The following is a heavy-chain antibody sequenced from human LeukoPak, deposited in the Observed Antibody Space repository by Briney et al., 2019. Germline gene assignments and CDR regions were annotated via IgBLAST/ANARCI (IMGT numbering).Heavy chain of an antibody. CDR1: GGTLSSYA. CDR3: ASNIVVVPAALGY. J-gene: IGHJ4*02. V-gene: IGHV1-69*05. CDR2: IIPIFGTA. Sequence: GASVKVSCTASGGTLSSYAISWGRQAPGQGREWMGGIIPIFGTANYAQKFQGRVTITTDESTSTAYMELSSLRSEDTAVYYCASNIVVVPAALGYWGQGTLVTVSS. D-gene: IGHD2-2*01.